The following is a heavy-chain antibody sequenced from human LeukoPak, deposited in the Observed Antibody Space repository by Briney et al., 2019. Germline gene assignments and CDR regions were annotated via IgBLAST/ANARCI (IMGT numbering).Heavy chain of an antibody. V-gene: IGHV4-59*01. Sequence: SETLSLTCTVSGGSISSYYWSWIRQPPGKGLEWIGYIYYSGSTNYNPSLKSRVTISVDTSKNQFSLKLSSVTAADTAVYYCARHTAMVVGLIDYWGQGTLVTVSS. D-gene: IGHD5-18*01. CDR3: ARHTAMVVGLIDY. CDR1: GGSISSYY. CDR2: IYYSGST. J-gene: IGHJ4*02.